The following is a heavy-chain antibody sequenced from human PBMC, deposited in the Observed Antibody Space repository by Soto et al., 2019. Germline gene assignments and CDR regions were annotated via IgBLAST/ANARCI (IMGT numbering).Heavy chain of an antibody. D-gene: IGHD1-26*01. CDR2: INHSGST. CDR1: GGSFSGYY. CDR3: ARGPLQVGATTFDY. J-gene: IGHJ4*02. V-gene: IGHV4-34*01. Sequence: QVQLQQWGAGLLKPSETLSLTCAVYGGSFSGYYWSWIRQPPGKGLEWIGEINHSGSTNYNPSLKSRVTISVDTSKNQFSLQLSSVTAADTAVYYCARGPLQVGATTFDYWGQGTLVTVSS.